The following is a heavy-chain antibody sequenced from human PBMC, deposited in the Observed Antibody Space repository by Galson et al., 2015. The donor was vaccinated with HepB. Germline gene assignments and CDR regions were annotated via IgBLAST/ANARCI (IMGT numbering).Heavy chain of an antibody. CDR2: IIPIFGTA. Sequence: SVKVSCKASGGTFSSYAISWVRQAPGQGLEWMGGIIPIFGTANYAQKFQGRVTITADESTSTAYMELSSLRSEDTAVYYCARGRRGYSYGLGDYWGQGTLVTVSS. V-gene: IGHV1-69*13. CDR1: GGTFSSYA. D-gene: IGHD5-18*01. CDR3: ARGRRGYSYGLGDY. J-gene: IGHJ4*02.